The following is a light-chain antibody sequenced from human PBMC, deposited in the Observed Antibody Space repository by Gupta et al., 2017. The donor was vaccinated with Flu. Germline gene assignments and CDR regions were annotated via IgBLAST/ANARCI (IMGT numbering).Light chain of an antibody. J-gene: IGLJ2*01. V-gene: IGLV1-44*01. Sequence: QSVLTQPPSASGTPGQWVTISCSGSSSNIGSNIVNWYQQLPGTAPKLLIYSNDQRPSGVPDRFSGSKSGTSASLAISGLQSEDDADYYCAAWDDSLNGVVFGGGTKLTVL. CDR3: AAWDDSLNGVV. CDR2: SND. CDR1: SSNIGSNI.